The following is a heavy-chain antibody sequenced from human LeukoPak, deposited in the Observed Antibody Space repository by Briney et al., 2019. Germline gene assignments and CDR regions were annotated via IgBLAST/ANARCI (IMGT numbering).Heavy chain of an antibody. V-gene: IGHV1-69*05. CDR3: ATSPHKLTVTKFDY. CDR1: GGTFSSYA. CDR2: IIPIFGTA. J-gene: IGHJ4*02. Sequence: SVKVSCKASGGTFSSYAISWVRQAPGQGLEWMGGIIPIFGTANYAQKFQGRVTITTDESTSTAYMELSSLRSEDTAVYYCATSPHKLTVTKFDYWGQGTLVTVSS. D-gene: IGHD4-17*01.